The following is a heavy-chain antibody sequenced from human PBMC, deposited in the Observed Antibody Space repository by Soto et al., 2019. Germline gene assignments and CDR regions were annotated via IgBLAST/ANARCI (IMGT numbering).Heavy chain of an antibody. CDR1: GGSISSYY. CDR2: IYYSGST. Sequence: SETLSLTCTVSGGSISSYYWSWIRQPPGKGLEWIGYIYYSGSTNYNPSLKSRVTISVDTSKNQFSLKLSSVTAADTAVYYCARYHDYGDYGRRAFDIWGQGTRVTVSS. J-gene: IGHJ3*02. CDR3: ARYHDYGDYGRRAFDI. V-gene: IGHV4-59*01. D-gene: IGHD4-17*01.